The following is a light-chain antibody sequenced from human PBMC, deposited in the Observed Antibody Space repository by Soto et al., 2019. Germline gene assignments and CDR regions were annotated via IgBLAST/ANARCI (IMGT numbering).Light chain of an antibody. CDR2: GAS. CDR3: PHYGSSWT. V-gene: IGKV3-20*01. CDR1: QSVSSSY. Sequence: EIVLTQSPGTLSLSPGERATLSCRASQSVSSSYLAWYQQKPGQAPRLLIYGASSRATGIPDRFSGSGSGTDLNLTISRLEPEDFAVYSRPHYGSSWTFGQGTKVESK. J-gene: IGKJ1*01.